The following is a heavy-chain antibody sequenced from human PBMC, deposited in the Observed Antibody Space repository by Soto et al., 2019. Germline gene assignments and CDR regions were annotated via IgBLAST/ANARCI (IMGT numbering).Heavy chain of an antibody. J-gene: IGHJ3*02. CDR1: GGSFSDQY. Sequence: QVQLQQWGAGLLKPSETLSLTCAVHGGSFSDQYWSWIRQSPGKGLEWIGEINHSGSTNYSPSLKSRVTMSVDTSKNQFSLKLTSVPAADTAVYYCARVHSGSDAFDIWGQGTMVTVSS. CDR3: ARVHSGSDAFDI. CDR2: INHSGST. D-gene: IGHD3-22*01. V-gene: IGHV4-34*01.